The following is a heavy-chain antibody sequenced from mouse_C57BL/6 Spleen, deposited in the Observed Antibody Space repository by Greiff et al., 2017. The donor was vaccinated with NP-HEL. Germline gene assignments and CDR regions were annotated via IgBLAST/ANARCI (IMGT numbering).Heavy chain of an antibody. CDR1: GYTFTDYY. J-gene: IGHJ4*01. V-gene: IGHV1-19*01. CDR3: ASSGDYDDAMDY. D-gene: IGHD2-4*01. Sequence: EVQLQQSGPVLVKPGASVKMSCKASGYTFTDYYMNWVKQSHGKSLEWIGVINPYNGGTSYNQKFKGKATLTVDKSSSTAYMELNSLTSEDSAVYYCASSGDYDDAMDYWGQGTSVTVSS. CDR2: INPYNGGT.